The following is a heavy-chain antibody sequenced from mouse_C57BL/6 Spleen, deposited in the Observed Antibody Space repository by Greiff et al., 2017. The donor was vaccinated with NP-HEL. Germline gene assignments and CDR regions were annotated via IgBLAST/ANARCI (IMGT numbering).Heavy chain of an antibody. Sequence: VQLQQSGAELVRPGASVKLSCTASGFNIKDDYMHWVKQRPEQGLEWIGWIDPENGDTEYASEFQGKATITADTSSNTAYLQLSSLTSEDTAVYYCTTGGYGSSSYYAMDYWGQGTSVTVSS. J-gene: IGHJ4*01. CDR3: TTGGYGSSSYYAMDY. CDR1: GFNIKDDY. CDR2: IDPENGDT. V-gene: IGHV14-4*01. D-gene: IGHD1-1*01.